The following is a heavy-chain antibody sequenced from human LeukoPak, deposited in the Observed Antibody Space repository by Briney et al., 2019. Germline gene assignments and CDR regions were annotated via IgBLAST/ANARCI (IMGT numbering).Heavy chain of an antibody. J-gene: IGHJ4*02. CDR3: ASRDNSAWPWNY. Sequence: GGSLRLSCAASGFTFSNYGMSWVRQALGKGLEWVSTISDSGGSTYYADSVKGRFTISRDYSKKSVYLQMNSLRDEDTAVYYCASRDNSAWPWNYWGQGTLVTVSS. V-gene: IGHV3-23*01. CDR1: GFTFSNYG. CDR2: ISDSGGST. D-gene: IGHD3-22*01.